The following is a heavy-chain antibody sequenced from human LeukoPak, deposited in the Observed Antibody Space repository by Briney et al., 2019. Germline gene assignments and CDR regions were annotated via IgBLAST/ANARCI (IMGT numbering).Heavy chain of an antibody. CDR2: IYYSWST. J-gene: IGHJ4*02. D-gene: IGHD3-10*01. CDR3: ANFYGSGTYYKAY. CDR1: CCSISSYY. Sequence: SETLSLTFTVSCCSISSYYWSWIRQPPGKGLEWIGYIYYSWSTNYNPSLKSRVTISVDPSKNQFSLKLNSVTAADTAVYYCANFYGSGTYYKAYWGQGTLVTVSS. V-gene: IGHV4-59*01.